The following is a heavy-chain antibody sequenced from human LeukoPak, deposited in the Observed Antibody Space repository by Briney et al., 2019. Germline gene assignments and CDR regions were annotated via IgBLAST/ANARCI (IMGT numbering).Heavy chain of an antibody. CDR3: ARHGDYASSTYGFDY. CDR2: IYNSGST. Sequence: PSETLSLTCTVSGGSISGSYWSWIRQPPGKGLEWIGYIYNSGSTNYNPSLGSRVTISIDTSKNQFSLKLSSVTAADTAVYYCARHGDYASSTYGFDYWGQGTLVTVSS. CDR1: GGSISGSY. D-gene: IGHD3-22*01. J-gene: IGHJ4*02. V-gene: IGHV4-59*08.